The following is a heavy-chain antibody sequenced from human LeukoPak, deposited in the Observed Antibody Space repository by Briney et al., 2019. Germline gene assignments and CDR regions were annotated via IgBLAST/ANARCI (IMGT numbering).Heavy chain of an antibody. CDR1: GFSVSGNY. V-gene: IGHV3-66*01. CDR2: IYTGGST. D-gene: IGHD3-10*01. Sequence: GGSLRRSCAASGFSVSGNYMNWVRQAPGKGLEGVSVIYTGGSTYYADSVKGRFTISRDNSKNTLYLQMNSLRGEDTAIYYCARDYKADFWGQGTLVTVSS. CDR3: ARDYKADF. J-gene: IGHJ4*02.